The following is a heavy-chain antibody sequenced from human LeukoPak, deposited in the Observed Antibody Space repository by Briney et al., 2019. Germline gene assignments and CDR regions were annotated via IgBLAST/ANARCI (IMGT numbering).Heavy chain of an antibody. CDR2: INPSGGST. D-gene: IGHD3-10*01. J-gene: IGHJ4*02. CDR3: ARAIPNYYGSGSYLDY. Sequence: ASVKVSCKASGYTFTSYYMHWVRQAPGQGLEWMGIINPSGGSTSYAQKFQGRVTMTRDTSTSTAYMELSSLRSEDTAVYYCARAIPNYYGSGSYLDYWGQGTLVTVSS. CDR1: GYTFTSYY. V-gene: IGHV1-46*03.